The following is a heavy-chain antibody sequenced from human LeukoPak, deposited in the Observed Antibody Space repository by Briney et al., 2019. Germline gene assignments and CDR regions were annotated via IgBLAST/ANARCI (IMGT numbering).Heavy chain of an antibody. CDR1: GFTVSSNY. J-gene: IGHJ6*03. V-gene: IGHV3-53*01. Sequence: GGSLRLSCAASGFTVSSNYMSWVRQAPGKGLEWVSVIYSGGSTYYADSVKGRFTISRDNSKNTLYLQMNSLRAEDTAVYYCARGYYDRFGYMDVWGKGTTVTISS. CDR2: IYSGGST. CDR3: ARGYYDRFGYMDV. D-gene: IGHD3-22*01.